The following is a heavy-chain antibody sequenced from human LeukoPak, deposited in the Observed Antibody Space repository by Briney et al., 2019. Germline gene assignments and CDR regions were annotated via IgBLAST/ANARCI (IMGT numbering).Heavy chain of an antibody. J-gene: IGHJ4*02. D-gene: IGHD6-19*01. CDR2: INHSGST. CDR3: ARSPWGIAVAGTSYYFDY. CDR1: GGSFSGYY. V-gene: IGHV4-34*01. Sequence: SETLSLTCAVYGGSFSGYYWSWIRQPPGKGLEWIGEINHSGSTNYNPSLKSRVTISVDTSKNQFSLKLSSVTAADTAVYYCARSPWGIAVAGTSYYFDYWGQGTLVTVSS.